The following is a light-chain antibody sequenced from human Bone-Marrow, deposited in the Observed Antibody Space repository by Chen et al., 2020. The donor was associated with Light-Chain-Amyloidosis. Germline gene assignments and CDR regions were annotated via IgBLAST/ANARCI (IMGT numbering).Light chain of an antibody. V-gene: IGKV3-20*01. Sequence: ETVLTQPPGTLSLSPGEGANLSCRASQTISSNYLTWYQQKFGQAPRLLIYGSSSRATGIPDRFTGSGSGTDFTLTINRLEPEDFAMYYCQQYGTSPLTFGGGTKVEIK. CDR2: GSS. CDR1: QTISSNY. CDR3: QQYGTSPLT. J-gene: IGKJ4*01.